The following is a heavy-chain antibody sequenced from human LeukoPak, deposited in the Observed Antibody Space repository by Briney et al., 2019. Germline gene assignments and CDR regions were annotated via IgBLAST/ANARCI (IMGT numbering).Heavy chain of an antibody. CDR3: ARDSRGYVYPQSGLGAFDI. D-gene: IGHD5-12*01. Sequence: GGSLRLSCVASGFTFSNYWMTWVRQAPGKGLEWVAVISYNGSNKYYADSVKGRFTISRDNSKNTLYLQMNSLRAEDTAVYYCARDSRGYVYPQSGLGAFDIWGQGTMVTVSS. J-gene: IGHJ3*02. CDR1: GFTFSNYW. CDR2: ISYNGSNK. V-gene: IGHV3-30-3*01.